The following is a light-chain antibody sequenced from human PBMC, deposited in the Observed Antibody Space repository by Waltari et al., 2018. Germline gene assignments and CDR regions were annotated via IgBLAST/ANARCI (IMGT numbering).Light chain of an antibody. Sequence: QSVLTQPPSVSWTPGQRVTISCSGCSSKLGSNYVHRDQHLPGTAPNTLIYRNNQRPSGGPDRFSGSKSGTSASLAINGLRSEDEADYYCAAWDDSLSGWVFGGGPKLTVL. CDR2: RNN. CDR1: SSKLGSNY. J-gene: IGLJ3*02. V-gene: IGLV1-47*01. CDR3: AAWDDSLSGWV.